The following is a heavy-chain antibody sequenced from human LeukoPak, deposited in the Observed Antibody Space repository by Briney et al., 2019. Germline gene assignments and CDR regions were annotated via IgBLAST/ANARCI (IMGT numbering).Heavy chain of an antibody. CDR3: ATSTALDPLYFDS. J-gene: IGHJ4*02. Sequence: PSGTLSLTSAVSGGSISRTNWWTWARQPPGKGLEWIGEVYHNGRTNNNPSLRSRITISVDKSKNRFSLKLTSVTAADTTVYYCATSTALDPLYFDSWGQGTLVTVSS. CDR1: GGSISRTNW. CDR2: VYHNGRT. V-gene: IGHV4-4*02. D-gene: IGHD3-9*01.